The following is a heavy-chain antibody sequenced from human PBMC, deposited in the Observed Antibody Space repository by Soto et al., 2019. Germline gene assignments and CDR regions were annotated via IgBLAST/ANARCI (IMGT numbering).Heavy chain of an antibody. D-gene: IGHD1-26*01. CDR3: AKDLPDQYGSRVGQPH. CDR2: ISGAGGWA. Sequence: GGSLRLSCAASGFTFSSYAMSWVRQAPGKGLEWVSAISGAGGWADYADSVKGRVTISRDNAKNALYLQLNSLRAEDTAVYYCAKDLPDQYGSRVGQPHWGQGTLVTVSS. J-gene: IGHJ4*02. V-gene: IGHV3-23*01. CDR1: GFTFSSYA.